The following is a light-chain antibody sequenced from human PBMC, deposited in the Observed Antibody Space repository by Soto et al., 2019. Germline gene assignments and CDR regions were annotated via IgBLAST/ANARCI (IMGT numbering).Light chain of an antibody. CDR2: AAS. V-gene: IGKV1-39*01. J-gene: IGKJ1*01. CDR1: QTIVTY. Sequence: DIQMPKSPSSLSASVGDRVTITCLASQTIVTYLNWYQQKPGNAPKLLIYAASNLQNGVPSRFSGSGSGTDFTLTISRLQPEDFATYFCQQTSSNPRTFGQGTKV. CDR3: QQTSSNPRT.